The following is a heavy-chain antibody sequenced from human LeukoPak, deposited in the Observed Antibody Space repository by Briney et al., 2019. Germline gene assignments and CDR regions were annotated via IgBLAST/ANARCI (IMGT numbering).Heavy chain of an antibody. Sequence: GGSLRLSCTTSGFNFEDYAMNWVRQAPGKGLEWVGLITSKACGGTTESAASVKGRFSISRDESKPIAYLQMNSLKIEDTGVYYCTREVERGGSYWGGDSWGQGTQVTVSA. CDR1: GFNFEDYA. D-gene: IGHD1-26*01. V-gene: IGHV3-49*04. J-gene: IGHJ4*02. CDR2: ITSKACGGTT. CDR3: TREVERGGSYWGGDS.